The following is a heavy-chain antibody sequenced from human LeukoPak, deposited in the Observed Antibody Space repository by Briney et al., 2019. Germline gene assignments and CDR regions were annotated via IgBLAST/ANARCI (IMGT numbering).Heavy chain of an antibody. CDR3: VTLKDSGWYGAY. V-gene: IGHV5-51*01. J-gene: IGHJ4*02. Sequence: PGESLKISCKGSGYIITSYWIGWVRQLPGKGLGWMGIIYHGASDTRYSPSFQGQVTISADKSISTAYLQWSSLKAWDTAMYYCVTLKDSGWYGAYWGQGTLVTVSS. D-gene: IGHD6-19*01. CDR2: IYHGASDT. CDR1: GYIITSYW.